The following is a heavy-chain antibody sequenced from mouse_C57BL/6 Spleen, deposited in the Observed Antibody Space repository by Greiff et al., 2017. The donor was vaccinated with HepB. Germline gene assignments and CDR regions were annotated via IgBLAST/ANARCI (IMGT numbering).Heavy chain of an antibody. CDR1: GYSITSGYD. D-gene: IGHD1-1*01. CDR3: ASSYYYGSSFFAY. V-gene: IGHV3-1*01. Sequence: EVQLQESGPGMVKPSQSLSLTCTVTGYSITSGYDWHWIRHSPGNKLEWKGYISYSGSTNYNPSLKSRISITHDTSKNHFFLKLNSVTTEDTATYYCASSYYYGSSFFAYWGQGTLVTVSA. J-gene: IGHJ3*01. CDR2: ISYSGST.